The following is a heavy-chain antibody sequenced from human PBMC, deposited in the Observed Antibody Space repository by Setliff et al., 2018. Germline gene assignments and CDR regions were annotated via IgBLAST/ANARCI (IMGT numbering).Heavy chain of an antibody. CDR1: GDSITSGSDS. D-gene: IGHD1-20*01. CDR3: ARYNSSAACFDL. J-gene: IGHJ5*02. CDR2: IFPTGTT. V-gene: IGHV4-61*02. Sequence: SETLSLTCTVSGDSITSGSDSWNWIRQPAGKGLQWIGRIFPTGTTNYNPDLKSRVTMSVDTSKKRFSLMLRSVTAADTAIYYCARYNSSAACFDLWGPGTLVTVSS.